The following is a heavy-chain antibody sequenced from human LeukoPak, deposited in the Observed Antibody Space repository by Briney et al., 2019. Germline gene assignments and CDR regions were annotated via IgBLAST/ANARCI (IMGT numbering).Heavy chain of an antibody. D-gene: IGHD3-10*01. Sequence: GVCLRLSCAASGFTFSSCWMSWVRQAPGKGLEWVSVIYSGGSTYYADSVKGRFTISRDNSKNTLYLQMNSLRAEDTAVYYCARGMVRGEYYFDYWGQGTLVTVSS. V-gene: IGHV3-53*01. J-gene: IGHJ4*02. CDR3: ARGMVRGEYYFDY. CDR1: GFTFSSCW. CDR2: IYSGGST.